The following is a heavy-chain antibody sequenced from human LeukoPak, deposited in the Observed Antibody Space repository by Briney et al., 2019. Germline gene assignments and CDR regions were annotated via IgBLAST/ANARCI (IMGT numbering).Heavy chain of an antibody. V-gene: IGHV3-23*01. CDR2: ISGSGGST. D-gene: IGHD2-2*01. CDR3: AKTTPFYCSSTSCHVGWFDP. Sequence: GESLRLSCAASGFTVSSNYMSWVRQAPGKGLEWVSAISGSGGSTYYADSVKGRFTISRDNSKNTLYLQMNSLRAEDTAVYYCAKTTPFYCSSTSCHVGWFDPWGQGTLVTVSS. CDR1: GFTVSSNY. J-gene: IGHJ5*02.